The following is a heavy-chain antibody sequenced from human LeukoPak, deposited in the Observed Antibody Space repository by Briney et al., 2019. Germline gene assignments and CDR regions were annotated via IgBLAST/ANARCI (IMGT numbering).Heavy chain of an antibody. V-gene: IGHV3-66*01. J-gene: IGHJ2*01. CDR3: ARGPGYSGYDGGSDWYFDL. CDR1: GFTVTTNY. Sequence: SLRLSCAASGFTVTTNYMSWVRQAPGKGLEGVSVIYSGGSTYYSDSVKGRFSIPRDNSKTTFFLQMNSLRPEDSAVYYCARGPGYSGYDGGSDWYFDLWGRGTLVTVSS. CDR2: IYSGGST. D-gene: IGHD5-12*01.